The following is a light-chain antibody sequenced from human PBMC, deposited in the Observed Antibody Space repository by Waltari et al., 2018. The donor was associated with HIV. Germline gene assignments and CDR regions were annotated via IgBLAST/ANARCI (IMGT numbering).Light chain of an antibody. CDR1: SLRSYY. CDR2: GKK. Sequence: SSELTQDPAVSVALGQTVRITCPGDSLRSYYASWYQQKPGQAPVLVISGKKNRPPGIPDRFSGSSSGNTASLTITGAQAEDEADYYCNSRDSSGNHWVFGGGTKLTVL. J-gene: IGLJ3*02. V-gene: IGLV3-19*01. CDR3: NSRDSSGNHWV.